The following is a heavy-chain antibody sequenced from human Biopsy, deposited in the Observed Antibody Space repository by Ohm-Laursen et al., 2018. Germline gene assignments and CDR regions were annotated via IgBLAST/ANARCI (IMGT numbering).Heavy chain of an antibody. Sequence: PSDTLSLTCTVSGGSISNNNYYWGWIRQPPGKGLEWIGSIFYRGSTHYKPSLKSRVNISVDTSKNQFSRKLNSVTAADTAVYYCARDYDTSGYYYVSWGQGTLVTVSS. CDR1: GGSISNNNYY. CDR3: ARDYDTSGYYYVS. D-gene: IGHD3-22*01. J-gene: IGHJ5*02. CDR2: IFYRGST. V-gene: IGHV4-39*01.